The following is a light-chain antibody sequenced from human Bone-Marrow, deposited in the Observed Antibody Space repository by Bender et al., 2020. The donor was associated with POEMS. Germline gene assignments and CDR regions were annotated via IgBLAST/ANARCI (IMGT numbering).Light chain of an antibody. CDR1: SGDVGAYNY. CDR2: EGT. V-gene: IGLV2-23*01. J-gene: IGLJ3*02. CDR3: CAFAGGTTV. Sequence: QSALTQPPSASGSPGQSVTISCTGTSGDVGAYNYVSWYQQHPGKAPKLMLYEGTKRPSGVSNWFSGSKSGNTASLTISGLQAEDEADYYCCAFAGGTTVFGGGTRLTVL.